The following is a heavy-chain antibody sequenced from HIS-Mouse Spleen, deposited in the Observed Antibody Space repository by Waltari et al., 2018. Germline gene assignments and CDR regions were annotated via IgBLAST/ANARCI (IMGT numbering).Heavy chain of an antibody. Sequence: QLQLQASGPVLVKPSETLCPTCTVSGGSISSSIYYWGWIRQPPGKGLEWIGSIYYSGSTYYNPSLKSRVTISVDTSKNQFSLKLSSVTAADTAVYYCAREIPYSSSWYDWYFDLWGRGTLVTVSS. CDR3: AREIPYSSSWYDWYFDL. D-gene: IGHD6-13*01. CDR1: GGSISSSIYY. CDR2: IYYSGST. J-gene: IGHJ2*01. V-gene: IGHV4-39*07.